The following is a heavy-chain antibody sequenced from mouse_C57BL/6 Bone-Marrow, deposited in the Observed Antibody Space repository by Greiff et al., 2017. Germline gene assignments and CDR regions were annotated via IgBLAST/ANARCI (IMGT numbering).Heavy chain of an antibody. CDR2: ISSGGSYT. Sequence: EVQLVESGGDLVKPGGSLKLSCAASGFTFSSYGMSWFRPTPDKRLEWVATISSGGSYTYYPDSVKGRFTISRDNAKNTLYLQMSSLKSEDTAMYYCARPYDYDYAMDYWGQGTSVTVSS. J-gene: IGHJ4*01. D-gene: IGHD2-4*01. CDR3: ARPYDYDYAMDY. CDR1: GFTFSSYG. V-gene: IGHV5-6*01.